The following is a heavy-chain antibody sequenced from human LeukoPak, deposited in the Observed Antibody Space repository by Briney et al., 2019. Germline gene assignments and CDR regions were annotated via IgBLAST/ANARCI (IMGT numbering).Heavy chain of an antibody. CDR1: GFTFSGYA. V-gene: IGHV3-23*01. CDR2: ISGSGGST. CDR3: AKQDYDILTGYYPIVDY. J-gene: IGHJ4*02. D-gene: IGHD3-9*01. Sequence: GGSLRLSCAASGFTFSGYAMSWVRQAPGKGLEWVSAISGSGGSTYYADSVKGRFTISRDNSKNTLYLQMTSLRAEDTAVYYCAKQDYDILTGYYPIVDYWGQGTLVTVSS.